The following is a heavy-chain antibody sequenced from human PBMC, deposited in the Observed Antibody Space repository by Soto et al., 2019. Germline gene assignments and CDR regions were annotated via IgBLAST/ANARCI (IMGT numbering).Heavy chain of an antibody. Sequence: TCAVYGGSFSGYYWSWIRQPPGKGLEWIGEINHSGSTNYNPSLKSRVTISVDTSKNQFSLKLSSVTAADTAVYYCARVVSSGAYWGQGTLVTVSS. D-gene: IGHD6-19*01. J-gene: IGHJ4*02. CDR2: INHSGST. CDR3: ARVVSSGAY. V-gene: IGHV4-34*01. CDR1: GGSFSGYY.